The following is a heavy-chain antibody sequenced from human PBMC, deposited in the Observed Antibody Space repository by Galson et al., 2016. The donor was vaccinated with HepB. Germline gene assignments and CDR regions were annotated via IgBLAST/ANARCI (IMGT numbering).Heavy chain of an antibody. D-gene: IGHD1-1*01. CDR1: GYTFTPYD. Sequence: SVKVSCKASGYTFTPYDIYWVRQAPGQGLEWMGWINPNNGDTMYAQNFRGRVTLTRDTSISTAYMKLDSLTSDDTAVYYCARPVNRVGTGYWGQGTLVTVSS. J-gene: IGHJ4*02. CDR3: ARPVNRVGTGY. V-gene: IGHV1-2*02. CDR2: INPNNGDT.